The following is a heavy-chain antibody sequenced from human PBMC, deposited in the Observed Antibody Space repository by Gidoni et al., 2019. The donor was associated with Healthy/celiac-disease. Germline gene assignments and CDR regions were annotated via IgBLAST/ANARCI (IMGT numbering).Heavy chain of an antibody. CDR1: GFTFTSSA. J-gene: IGHJ3*02. Sequence: QMQLLQSGPEVKKPGTSVKVSCKASGFTFTSSAVQWVRQARGQRLEGIGWSVVGSGNTNYEQKFKERVTITRDMATSTAYMELSSLRSEDTAVYYCAAIFDDSSGKDAFDIWGQGTMVTVSS. CDR2: SVVGSGNT. V-gene: IGHV1-58*01. D-gene: IGHD3-22*01. CDR3: AAIFDDSSGKDAFDI.